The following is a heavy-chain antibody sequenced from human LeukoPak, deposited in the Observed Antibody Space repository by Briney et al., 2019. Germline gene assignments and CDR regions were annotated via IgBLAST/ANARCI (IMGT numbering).Heavy chain of an antibody. CDR1: GFTFSSYW. V-gene: IGHV3-7*01. J-gene: IGHJ3*02. CDR3: ARDLPSSDAFDI. Sequence: PGGSLRLSCAASGFTFSSYWMSWVRQAPGRGREWVANIKQDGSEKYYVDSVKGRFTISRDNAKNSLYLQMNSLRAEDTAVYYCARDLPSSDAFDIWGQGTMVTVSS. CDR2: IKQDGSEK.